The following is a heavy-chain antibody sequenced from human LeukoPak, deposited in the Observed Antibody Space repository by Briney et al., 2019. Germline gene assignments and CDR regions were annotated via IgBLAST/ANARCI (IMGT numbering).Heavy chain of an antibody. CDR1: GGSISSYY. V-gene: IGHV4-59*01. CDR3: ARGGTTVTTLDH. J-gene: IGHJ5*02. D-gene: IGHD4-17*01. CDR2: IYYSGST. Sequence: SETLSLTCTVSGGSISSYYWSWIRQPPGKGLEWIGYIYYSGSTNYNPSLKSRVTISVDTSKNQFSLKLSSVTAADTAVYYCARGGTTVTTLDHWGQGTLVTVSS.